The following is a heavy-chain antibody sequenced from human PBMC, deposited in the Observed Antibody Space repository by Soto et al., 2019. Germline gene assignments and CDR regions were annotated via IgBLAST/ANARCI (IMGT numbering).Heavy chain of an antibody. J-gene: IGHJ4*02. V-gene: IGHV4-34*01. Sequence: PSETLSLTCAVYCGSFSGYYWSWIRQPPGKGLEWIGEINHSGSTNYNPSLKSRVTISVDTSKNQFSLKLSSVTAADTAVYYCARDLKDDYVWGSYRYNYFDYWGQGTLVTVSS. CDR1: CGSFSGYY. CDR3: ARDLKDDYVWGSYRYNYFDY. D-gene: IGHD3-16*02. CDR2: INHSGST.